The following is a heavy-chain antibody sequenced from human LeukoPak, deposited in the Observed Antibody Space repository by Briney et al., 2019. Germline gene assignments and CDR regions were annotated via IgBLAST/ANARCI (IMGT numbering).Heavy chain of an antibody. J-gene: IGHJ4*02. CDR2: INHSGST. Sequence: SETLSLTCAVYGGSFSGYYWSWIRQPPGKGLEWIGEINHSGSTNYNPSRKSRVTISVDTSKNQFSLKLSSVTAADTAVYYCARVRMAAAGRKQDYWGQGTLVTVSS. D-gene: IGHD6-13*01. CDR1: GGSFSGYY. V-gene: IGHV4-34*01. CDR3: ARVRMAAAGRKQDY.